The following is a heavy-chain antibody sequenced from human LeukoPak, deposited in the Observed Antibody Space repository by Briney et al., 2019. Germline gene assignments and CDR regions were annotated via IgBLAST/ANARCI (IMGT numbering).Heavy chain of an antibody. CDR2: IYSGGST. V-gene: IGHV3-66*01. D-gene: IGHD2-2*01. Sequence: PGGSLRLSCAASGFTVGSNYMSWVRQAPGKGLEWVSVIYSGGSTYYADYVKGRLTISRGNSKNTLHHQMNSRRTEDTAVYYCGRERVRQVGYFDYWGQGTLVTVSA. CDR3: GRERVRQVGYFDY. CDR1: GFTVGSNY. J-gene: IGHJ4*02.